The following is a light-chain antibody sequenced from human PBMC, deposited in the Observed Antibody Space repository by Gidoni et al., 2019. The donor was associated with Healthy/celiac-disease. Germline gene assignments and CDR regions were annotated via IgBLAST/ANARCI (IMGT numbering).Light chain of an antibody. CDR3: QSYDSSLSGYV. CDR1: SSNIGAGYD. Sequence: QSVLPQPPPVSGAPGQRVTISCTGSSSNIGAGYDVHWYQQLPGTAPKLLIYGNSNRPSGVPDRFSGSKSGNSASLAITGLQAEDEADYYCQSYDSSLSGYVFGTGTKVTVL. V-gene: IGLV1-40*01. J-gene: IGLJ1*01. CDR2: GNS.